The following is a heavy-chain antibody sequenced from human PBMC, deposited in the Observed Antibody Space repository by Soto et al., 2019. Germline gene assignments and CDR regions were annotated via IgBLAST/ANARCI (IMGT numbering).Heavy chain of an antibody. Sequence: GGSLRLSCAASGFTFSSYAMSWVRQAPGKGLQWVSSISGSGIDTFYTDSVTGRFTISRDSSKNTLYLQMNSLRADDTAVYYCAKGTADDPRVYDYWGQGTLVTVSS. CDR1: GFTFSSYA. CDR2: ISGSGIDT. V-gene: IGHV3-23*01. J-gene: IGHJ4*02. CDR3: AKGTADDPRVYDY. D-gene: IGHD3-10*01.